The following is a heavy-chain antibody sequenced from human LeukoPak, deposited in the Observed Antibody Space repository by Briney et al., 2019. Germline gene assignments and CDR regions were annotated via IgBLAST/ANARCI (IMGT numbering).Heavy chain of an antibody. Sequence: SETLSHTCAVYGGSFSGYYWSWIRQPPGKGLEWIGEINHSGSTNYNPSLKSRVTISVDTSKNQFSLKLSSVTAADTAVYYCAIGLGGTFDYWGQGTLVTVSS. CDR3: AIGLGGTFDY. J-gene: IGHJ4*02. V-gene: IGHV4-34*01. D-gene: IGHD1-26*01. CDR2: INHSGST. CDR1: GGSFSGYY.